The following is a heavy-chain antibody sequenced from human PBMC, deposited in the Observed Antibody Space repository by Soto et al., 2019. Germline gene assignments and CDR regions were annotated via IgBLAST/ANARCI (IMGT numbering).Heavy chain of an antibody. CDR2: IYYSGST. D-gene: IGHD6-13*01. J-gene: IGHJ4*02. CDR3: ARDGVSSSWYGDFDY. Sequence: SSETLSLTCTVSGGSISSYYWSWVRQPPGKGLEWIGYIYYSGSTNYNPSLKSRVTISVDTSKNQFSLKLSSVTAADTAVYYCARDGVSSSWYGDFDYWGQGTLVTVS. V-gene: IGHV4-59*01. CDR1: GGSISSYY.